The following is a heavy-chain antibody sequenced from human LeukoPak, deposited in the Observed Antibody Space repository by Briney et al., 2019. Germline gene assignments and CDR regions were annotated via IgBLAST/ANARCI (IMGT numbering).Heavy chain of an antibody. J-gene: IGHJ4*02. V-gene: IGHV1-69*05. CDR1: GGTFSSYA. CDR3: ARALPSGSLHYFDY. D-gene: IGHD1-26*01. Sequence: SVKVSCKASGGTFSSYAISWVRQAPGQELEWMGGIIPIFGTANYAQKFQGRVTITTDESTSTAYMELSSLRSEDTAVYYCARALPSGSLHYFDYWGQGTLVTVSS. CDR2: IIPIFGTA.